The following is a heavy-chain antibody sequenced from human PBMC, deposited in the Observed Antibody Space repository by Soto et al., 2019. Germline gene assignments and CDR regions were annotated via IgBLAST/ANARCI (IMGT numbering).Heavy chain of an antibody. J-gene: IGHJ4*02. CDR2: INRNGGRT. Sequence: GGSLRLSCAASGFIFDDYGMSWVRQAPGKGLEWVSGINRNGGRTGYADSVKGRFTISRDNAKNFLYLQMNSLRAEDTALYYCARDPNYGSGSYYNAWGQGSLVTVSS. D-gene: IGHD3-10*01. CDR3: ARDPNYGSGSYYNA. CDR1: GFIFDDYG. V-gene: IGHV3-20*04.